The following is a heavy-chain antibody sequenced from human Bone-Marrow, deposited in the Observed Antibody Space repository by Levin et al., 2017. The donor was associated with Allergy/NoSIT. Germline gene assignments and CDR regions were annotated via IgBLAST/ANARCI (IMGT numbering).Heavy chain of an antibody. J-gene: IGHJ4*02. CDR1: GFAFRGSG. CDR3: ARDKSGGNIHQWLGSIDY. Sequence: LSLPCAASGFAFRGSGMHWVRQAPGKGLEWVAIIWYDGTKQYYADSVKGRFTVSRDNPKNTLYLQMNSLRVEDTAVYYCARDKSGGNIHQWLGSIDYWGQGTQVTVSS. D-gene: IGHD6-19*01. V-gene: IGHV3-33*01. CDR2: IWYDGTKQ.